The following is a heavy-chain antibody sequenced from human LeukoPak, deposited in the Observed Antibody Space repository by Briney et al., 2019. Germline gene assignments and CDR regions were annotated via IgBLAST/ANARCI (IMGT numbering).Heavy chain of an antibody. CDR3: ARAAAVAVYYYYGTDV. CDR1: GGTFNSYA. D-gene: IGHD6-19*01. Sequence: GSSVEVSCKASGGTFNSYAINWVRQAPGHGLEWMGRIIPILGIANYAQTFQGRGTITAVKSTSTAYMEVSSLRSEDTAVYYCARAAAVAVYYYYGTDVWGQGTTVTVSS. CDR2: IIPILGIA. J-gene: IGHJ6*02. V-gene: IGHV1-69*04.